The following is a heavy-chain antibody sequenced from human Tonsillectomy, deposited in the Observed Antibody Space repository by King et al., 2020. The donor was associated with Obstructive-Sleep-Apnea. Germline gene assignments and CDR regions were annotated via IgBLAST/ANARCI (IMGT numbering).Heavy chain of an antibody. V-gene: IGHV4-34*01. J-gene: IGHJ5*02. D-gene: IGHD2/OR15-2a*01. CDR1: GGSFSDYY. CDR3: ARGSGEADVNWFDP. Sequence: VQLQQWGAGLLKPSETLSLTCAVYGGSFSDYYWSWIRQPPGKGLEWIGEVNHSGSTNYSPSLKSRVTISVDMSKNQFSLKLNSVTAADTAVYYCARGSGEADVNWFDPWGQGALVTVSS. CDR2: VNHSGST.